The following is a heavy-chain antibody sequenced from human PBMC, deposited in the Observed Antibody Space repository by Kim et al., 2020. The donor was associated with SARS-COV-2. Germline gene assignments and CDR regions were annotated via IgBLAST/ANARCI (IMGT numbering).Heavy chain of an antibody. CDR1: GGSFSGYY. J-gene: IGHJ2*01. CDR3: ARRYYGSGSYYWYFDL. CDR2: INHSGST. Sequence: SETLSLTCAVYGGSFSGYYWSWIRQPPGKGLEWIGEINHSGSTNYNPSLKSRVTISVDTSKNQFSLKLSSVTAADTAVYYCARRYYGSGSYYWYFDLWGRGTLVTVSS. V-gene: IGHV4-34*01. D-gene: IGHD3-10*01.